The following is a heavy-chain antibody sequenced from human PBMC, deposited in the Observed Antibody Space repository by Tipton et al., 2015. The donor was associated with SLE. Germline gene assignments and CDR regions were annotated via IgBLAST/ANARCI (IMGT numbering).Heavy chain of an antibody. Sequence: LRLSCTVSGGSISSYYWSWIRQPPGKGLEWIGYIYTSGSTYYNPSLKSRVTISVDTSKNQFSLKLTSVTAADRAVYYCARNPITMVRGVIPGAFDIWGQGTMVTVSS. V-gene: IGHV4-4*08. CDR1: GGSISSYY. CDR3: ARNPITMVRGVIPGAFDI. D-gene: IGHD3-10*01. CDR2: IYTSGST. J-gene: IGHJ3*02.